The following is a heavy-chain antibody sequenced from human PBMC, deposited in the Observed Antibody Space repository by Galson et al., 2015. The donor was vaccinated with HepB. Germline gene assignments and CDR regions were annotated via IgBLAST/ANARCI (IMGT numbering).Heavy chain of an antibody. V-gene: IGHV4-4*02. CDR1: GGSISSNNW. Sequence: ETLSLTCAVSGGSISSNNWWSWVRQPPGKGLEWIGEIYHSGSTSYNPSLKSRVTISVDKSKNQFSLKLSSVTAADTAVYYCAKTVVLGYDSSGFSDYWGQGSLVTVSS. CDR3: AKTVVLGYDSSGFSDY. D-gene: IGHD3-22*01. J-gene: IGHJ4*02. CDR2: IYHSGST.